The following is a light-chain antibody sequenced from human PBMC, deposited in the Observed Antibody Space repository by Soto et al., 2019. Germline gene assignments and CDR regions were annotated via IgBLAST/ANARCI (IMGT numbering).Light chain of an antibody. CDR3: QQYNNWPPWT. CDR1: QSISSE. J-gene: IGKJ1*01. CDR2: DAS. V-gene: IGKV3-15*01. Sequence: EIVMTQSPATLSVSPGERATLSCRASQSISSELAWYQQKPGQAPRLLIYDASTRATGIPARFSGSGSGTEFTLTISSLQSEDFAVYYCQQYNNWPPWTF.